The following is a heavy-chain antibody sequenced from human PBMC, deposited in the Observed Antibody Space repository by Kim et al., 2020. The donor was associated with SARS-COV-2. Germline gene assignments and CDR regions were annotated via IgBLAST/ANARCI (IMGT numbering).Heavy chain of an antibody. Sequence: GGSLRLSGAASGFTFSSYSMNWVRQAPGKGLEWVSSISISSSYIYYADSVKGRFTISRDNAKNSLYLQMNSLRAEDTAVYYCARYYYDSSGYYLYFDYWGQGTLVTVSS. CDR1: GFTFSSYS. V-gene: IGHV3-21*01. CDR2: ISISSSYI. J-gene: IGHJ4*02. CDR3: ARYYYDSSGYYLYFDY. D-gene: IGHD3-22*01.